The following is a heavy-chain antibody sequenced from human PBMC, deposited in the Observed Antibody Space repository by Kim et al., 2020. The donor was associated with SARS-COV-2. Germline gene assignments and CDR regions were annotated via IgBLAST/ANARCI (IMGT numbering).Heavy chain of an antibody. CDR2: ISYDGSNK. Sequence: GGSLRLSCAASGFTFSSYAMHWVRQAPGKGLEWVAVISYDGSNKYYADSVKGRFTISRDNSKNTLYLQMNSLRAEDTAVYYCARAPMRKIVVVTYYFDYWGQGTLVTVSS. CDR3: ARAPMRKIVVVTYYFDY. V-gene: IGHV3-30*04. J-gene: IGHJ4*02. D-gene: IGHD3-22*01. CDR1: GFTFSSYA.